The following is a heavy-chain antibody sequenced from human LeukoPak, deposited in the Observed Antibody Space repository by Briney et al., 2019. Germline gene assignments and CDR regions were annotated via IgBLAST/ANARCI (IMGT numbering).Heavy chain of an antibody. Sequence: SETLSLTCAVYGGSFSGYYWSWIRQPPGKGLEWIGEINHSGSTNYNPSLKSRVTISVDTSKNQFSLKLSSVTAADTAVYYCARARYGSGSYHFMDVWGKGTTVTISS. J-gene: IGHJ6*03. CDR3: ARARYGSGSYHFMDV. V-gene: IGHV4-34*01. CDR1: GGSFSGYY. D-gene: IGHD3-10*01. CDR2: INHSGST.